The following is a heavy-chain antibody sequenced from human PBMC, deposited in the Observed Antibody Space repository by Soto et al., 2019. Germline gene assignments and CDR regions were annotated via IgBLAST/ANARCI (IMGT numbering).Heavy chain of an antibody. D-gene: IGHD3-3*01. Sequence: VASVKVSCKASGYTFTGYYMHWVRQAPGQGLEWMGWINPNSGGTNYAQKFQGRVTMTRGTSISTAYMELSRLRSDDTAVYYCARVVGDFKDYYGMDVWGQGTTVTVSS. CDR2: INPNSGGT. V-gene: IGHV1-2*02. CDR3: ARVVGDFKDYYGMDV. J-gene: IGHJ6*02. CDR1: GYTFTGYY.